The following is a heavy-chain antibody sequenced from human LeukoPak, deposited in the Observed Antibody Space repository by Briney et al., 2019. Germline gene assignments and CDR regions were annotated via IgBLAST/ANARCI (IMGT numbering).Heavy chain of an antibody. D-gene: IGHD3-10*01. CDR2: INPNSGGT. Sequence: ASVKVSCKTSGYTFTGHYMHWVRQAPGQGLEWMGWINPNSGGTNYAQKFQGRVTMTRDTSISTAYMEVSRLRSDDTAVYYCARDGSGRGGLVFDYWGQGTLVTVSS. CDR1: GYTFTGHY. CDR3: ARDGSGRGGLVFDY. V-gene: IGHV1-2*02. J-gene: IGHJ4*02.